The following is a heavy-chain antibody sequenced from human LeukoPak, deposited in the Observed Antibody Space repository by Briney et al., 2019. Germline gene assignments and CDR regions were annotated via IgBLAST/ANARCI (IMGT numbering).Heavy chain of an antibody. CDR1: GYSFTGYY. V-gene: IGHV1-2*06. CDR3: ARGGSSHYYYYMDV. D-gene: IGHD6-13*01. CDR2: INPNGGGT. J-gene: IGHJ6*03. Sequence: ASVKASCKASGYSFTGYYMHWVRQAPGQGLEWMGRINPNGGGTNYEQKFQGRVTMTRARSISTAYMELSRLRSDDTAVYYCARGGSSHYYYYMDVWGKGTTVTVSS.